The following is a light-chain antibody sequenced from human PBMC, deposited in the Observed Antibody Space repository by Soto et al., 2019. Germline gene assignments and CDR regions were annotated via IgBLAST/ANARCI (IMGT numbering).Light chain of an antibody. Sequence: SAPNQPASVSGSPGQSMPISCTGTSSDVGGYNYVSWYQHHPGKAPKLLLYDVSNRTSVVSNRFSGSKSHNTASLTISGLQPEDEADYYCSSYTTSNTRQIVFGTGTKVTVL. CDR1: SSDVGGYNY. CDR2: DVS. V-gene: IGLV2-14*03. J-gene: IGLJ1*01. CDR3: SSYTTSNTRQIV.